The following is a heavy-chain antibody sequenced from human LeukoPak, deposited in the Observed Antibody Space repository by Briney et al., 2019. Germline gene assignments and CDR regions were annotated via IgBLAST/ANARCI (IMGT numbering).Heavy chain of an antibody. J-gene: IGHJ4*02. CDR2: ISWNSGSI. V-gene: IGHV3-9*01. Sequence: PGGSLRLSCAASGFTFDDYAMHWVRQAPGKGLEWVSGISWNSGSIGYADSVKGRFTISRDNAKNSLYLQMNSLRAEDTAVYYCARKVVTLDYWGQGTLVTVSS. CDR1: GFTFDDYA. CDR3: ARKVVTLDY. D-gene: IGHD3-22*01.